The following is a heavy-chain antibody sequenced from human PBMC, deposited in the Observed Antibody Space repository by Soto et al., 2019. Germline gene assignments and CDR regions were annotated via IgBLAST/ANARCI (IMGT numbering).Heavy chain of an antibody. CDR3: AKDETVASYYYYGMDV. CDR2: ISYDGSNK. D-gene: IGHD5-12*01. Sequence: SLRLSCAASGFTFSSYGMHWVRQAPGKGLEWVAVISYDGSNKYYADSVKGRFTISRDNSKNTLYLQMNSLRAEDTAVYYCAKDETVASYYYYGMDVWGQGTTVTVSS. J-gene: IGHJ6*02. CDR1: GFTFSSYG. V-gene: IGHV3-30*18.